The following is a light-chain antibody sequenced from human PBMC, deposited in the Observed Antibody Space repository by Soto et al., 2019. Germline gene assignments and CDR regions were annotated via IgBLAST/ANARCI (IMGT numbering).Light chain of an antibody. V-gene: IGKV3-11*01. CDR2: DAS. CDR1: QSVSTY. CDR3: QQRGNWPPT. Sequence: EILLTQSPATLFLSPGERATLSRRASQSVSTYLAWYQQKPGQAPRLLIYDASNRATAIPARFSGSGSGTDFTLTISSLEPEDFAVYYCQQRGNWPPTFGGGTKVDIK. J-gene: IGKJ4*01.